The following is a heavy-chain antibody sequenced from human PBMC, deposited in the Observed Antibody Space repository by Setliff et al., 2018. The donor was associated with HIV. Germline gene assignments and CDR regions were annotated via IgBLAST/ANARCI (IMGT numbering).Heavy chain of an antibody. J-gene: IGHJ6*03. Sequence: ASETLSLTCTVSGGSISSSSYYWGWVRQPPGKGLEWIGSMYYSGSTYYTPSLKSRITISLDTSKNQFSLRMRSVTAADTAVYYCARNPEMAALNYFYYYMDVWGKGTTVTVSS. CDR3: ARNPEMAALNYFYYYMDV. D-gene: IGHD6-19*01. CDR2: MYYSGST. V-gene: IGHV4-39*07. CDR1: GGSISSSSYY.